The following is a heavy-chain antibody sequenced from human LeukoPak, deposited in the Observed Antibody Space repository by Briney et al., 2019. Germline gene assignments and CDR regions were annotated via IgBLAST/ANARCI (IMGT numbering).Heavy chain of an antibody. CDR2: IYDSGST. D-gene: IGHD3-3*01. CDR1: GASIRSGDYY. Sequence: PSQTLSLTCTVSGASIRSGDYYWSWIRQPPGKGLEWIGYIYDSGSTYYNPSLKSRVTISVDRSKNQFSLKLSSVTAADTAVYYCASGIHTIFGVVMSMDVWGQGTTVTVSS. V-gene: IGHV4-30-4*01. J-gene: IGHJ6*02. CDR3: ASGIHTIFGVVMSMDV.